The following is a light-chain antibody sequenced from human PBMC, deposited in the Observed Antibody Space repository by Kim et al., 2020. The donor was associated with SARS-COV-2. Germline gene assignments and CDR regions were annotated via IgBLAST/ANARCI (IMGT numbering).Light chain of an antibody. CDR3: VLYMGNGISV. J-gene: IGLJ3*02. CDR2: STN. V-gene: IGLV8-61*01. Sequence: GGTVHLACGLSSGSVSTSYYPSWYQQTPGQAPRTLIYSTNTRFSGVPDRFSGSILGNKAALTITGAQADDESDYYCVLYMGNGISVFGGGTQLTVL. CDR1: SGSVSTSYY.